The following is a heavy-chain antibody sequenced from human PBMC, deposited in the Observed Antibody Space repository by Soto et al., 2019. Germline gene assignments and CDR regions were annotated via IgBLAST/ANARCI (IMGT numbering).Heavy chain of an antibody. CDR1: VFTFNNYW. J-gene: IGHJ4*02. Sequence: GGSLRLSCAASVFTFNNYWMRWVRQAPGKWLVWFSRINVDGSTTTXADSVKGRXSISRYNSKNTXYLQKXSLRAEDTAVHYCAKTKSAAGDYWCQGSLVTVSS. CDR3: AKTKSAAGDY. V-gene: IGHV3-74*03. CDR2: INVDGSTT. D-gene: IGHD6-13*01.